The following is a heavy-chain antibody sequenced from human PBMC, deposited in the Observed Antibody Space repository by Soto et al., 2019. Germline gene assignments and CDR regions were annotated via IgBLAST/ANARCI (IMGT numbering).Heavy chain of an antibody. V-gene: IGHV4-39*01. CDR2: IFYRGSS. D-gene: IGHD3-22*01. Sequence: QLQLQESGPGLVKPSGTLSLTCTVSGGTISSSNYYWGWIRQPPGKGLEWIGNIFYRGSSYFNSSLKSRVAISVDTSKNQFSLKLTSLTAADTAVYYCTSQYYYDSSGYYFGPVYWGQGTLVTVSS. CDR3: TSQYYYDSSGYYFGPVY. J-gene: IGHJ4*02. CDR1: GGTISSSNYY.